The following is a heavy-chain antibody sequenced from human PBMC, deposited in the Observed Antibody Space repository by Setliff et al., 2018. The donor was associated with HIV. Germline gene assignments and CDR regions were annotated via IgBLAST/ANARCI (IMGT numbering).Heavy chain of an antibody. Sequence: AASVKVSCKASGYAFSTYDINWVRQATGRGLEWMGWMNPNSGNTGYAQQFQGRITMTRNSSISTAYMDLSSLRSEDTAVYYCARGGYGWGDLGPVLDYWGQGTLVTVSS. CDR2: MNPNSGNT. CDR1: GYAFSTYD. D-gene: IGHD2-2*03. CDR3: ARGGYGWGDLGPVLDY. J-gene: IGHJ4*02. V-gene: IGHV1-8*02.